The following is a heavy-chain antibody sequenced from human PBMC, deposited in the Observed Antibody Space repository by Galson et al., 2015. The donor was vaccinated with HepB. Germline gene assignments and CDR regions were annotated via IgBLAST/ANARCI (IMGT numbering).Heavy chain of an antibody. CDR2: ISNYNGDT. CDR1: GYIFSYHS. Sequence: SVKVSCKASGYIFSYHSITWVRQAPGQGLEWMGWISNYNGDTNYDQKFQGRITMTTDTPTTTAYMELRSLTSDDTAVYYCARDPSNTSGRWVYLDYWGQGTLVTVSS. D-gene: IGHD6-19*01. J-gene: IGHJ4*02. V-gene: IGHV1-18*01. CDR3: ARDPSNTSGRWVYLDY.